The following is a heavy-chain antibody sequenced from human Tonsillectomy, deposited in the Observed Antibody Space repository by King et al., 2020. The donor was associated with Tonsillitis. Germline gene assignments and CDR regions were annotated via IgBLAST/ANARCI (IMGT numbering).Heavy chain of an antibody. J-gene: IGHJ3*02. CDR1: GFTFDDYA. V-gene: IGHV3-9*01. CDR3: AKEGGSGWSDACDI. Sequence: VQLVESGGGLVQPGRSLRLSCAASGFTFDDYAMHWVRQAPGKGLEWVSGISWNSGSIGYADSVKGRFTISRDNAKNSLYLQMNSLRAEDTAVYYCAKEGGSGWSDACDIWGQGTMVTVSS. CDR2: ISWNSGSI. D-gene: IGHD6-19*01.